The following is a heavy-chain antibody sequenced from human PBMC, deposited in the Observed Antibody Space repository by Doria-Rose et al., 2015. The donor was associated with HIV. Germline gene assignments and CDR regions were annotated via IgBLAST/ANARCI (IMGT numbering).Heavy chain of an antibody. J-gene: IGHJ3*02. Sequence: YSWSWIRQPPGKGLEWIGYIYNSGTTYYNPSLKSRVTISVDRSKKQFSLKLRSVTAAVTAVYYCARGRGFSYDAFDIWGQGTMVTVSS. D-gene: IGHD5-18*01. CDR3: ARGRGFSYDAFDI. CDR2: IYNSGTT. CDR1: YS. V-gene: IGHV4-30-2*01.